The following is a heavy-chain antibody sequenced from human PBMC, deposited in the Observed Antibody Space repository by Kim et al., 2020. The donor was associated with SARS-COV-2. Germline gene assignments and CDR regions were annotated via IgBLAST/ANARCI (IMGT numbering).Heavy chain of an antibody. CDR3: ARHKSGSYYEEPTYGMDV. D-gene: IGHD1-26*01. V-gene: IGHV4-39*01. Sequence: SETLSLTRTVSGGSISSSSYYWGWIRQPPGKGLEWIGSIYYSGSTYYNPSLKSRVTISVDTSKNQFSLKLSSVTAADTAVYYCARHKSGSYYEEPTYGMDVWGQGTTVTVSS. J-gene: IGHJ6*02. CDR1: GGSISSSSYY. CDR2: IYYSGST.